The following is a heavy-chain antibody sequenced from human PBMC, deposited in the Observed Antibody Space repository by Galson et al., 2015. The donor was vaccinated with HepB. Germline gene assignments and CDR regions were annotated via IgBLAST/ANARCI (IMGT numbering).Heavy chain of an antibody. Sequence: SLRLSCAASGFTFGAYEMNWVRQAPGKGLEWISYISSNGYMIYYAESVKGRFTVSRDNARDSLCLQMNSLRVEDTAVYYCVRDDALWSRYFDSWGQGILVTVSS. CDR1: GFTFGAYE. CDR3: VRDDALWSRYFDS. CDR2: ISSNGYMI. V-gene: IGHV3-48*03. D-gene: IGHD3-10*01. J-gene: IGHJ4*02.